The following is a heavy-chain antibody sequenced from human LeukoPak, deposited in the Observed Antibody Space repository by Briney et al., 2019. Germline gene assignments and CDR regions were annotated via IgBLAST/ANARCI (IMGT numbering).Heavy chain of an antibody. Sequence: PGGSLRLSCAASGFTLSTYSMNWVRQAPGMGLEWVSSISSSSTYIYYADSVKGRFTISRDNTKNSLYLQMNSLRAEDTAVYYCARFQGAHYWGQGTLVTVSS. D-gene: IGHD4/OR15-4a*01. CDR1: GFTLSTYS. V-gene: IGHV3-21*01. CDR2: ISSSSTYI. J-gene: IGHJ4*02. CDR3: ARFQGAHY.